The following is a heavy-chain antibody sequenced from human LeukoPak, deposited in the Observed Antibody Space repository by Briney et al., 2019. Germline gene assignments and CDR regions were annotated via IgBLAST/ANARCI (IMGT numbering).Heavy chain of an antibody. V-gene: IGHV4-34*01. J-gene: IGHJ4*02. Sequence: SETLSLTCAVYGGSFSGYYWGWIRQPPGKGLEWIGSVSYSGSTYYNPSLNSRVTISVDTSKNQFSLKLSSVTAADTAVYYCARGWLQFSYFFDYWGQGTLVTVSS. CDR2: VSYSGST. CDR1: GGSFSGYY. CDR3: ARGWLQFSYFFDY. D-gene: IGHD5-24*01.